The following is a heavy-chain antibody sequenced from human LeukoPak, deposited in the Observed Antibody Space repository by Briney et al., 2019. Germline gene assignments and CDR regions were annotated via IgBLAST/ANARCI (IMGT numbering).Heavy chain of an antibody. CDR3: AKPISGGLAVTADWFHP. J-gene: IGHJ5*01. V-gene: IGHV3-23*01. D-gene: IGHD6-19*01. CDR2: INANSGTT. Sequence: GGSLRLSCTASGFAFSVYAMSWLRQPPGKGLEWVSTINANSGTTSYAASVRGRFTISRDNSKNTLYLQLDTLRADDTATYYCAKPISGGLAVTADWFHPWGQGTLVVVSS. CDR1: GFAFSVYA.